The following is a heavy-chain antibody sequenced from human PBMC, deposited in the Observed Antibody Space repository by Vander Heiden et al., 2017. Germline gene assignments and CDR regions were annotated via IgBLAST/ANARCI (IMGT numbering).Heavy chain of an antibody. J-gene: IGHJ6*02. CDR1: GFTLSTSG. CDR3: ARDGRVRGIIIRPYYYYGMDV. D-gene: IGHD3-10*01. Sequence: VQLVDSGGGVVQPGRSLRLSRAASGFTLSTSGIHWVRQAPGKGLEWVAVTWYDGSRKYFADPVQDRFSISRDNSKVFLQMNSLRAEDTAVYYCARDGRVRGIIIRPYYYYGMDVWGQGTAVTVSS. V-gene: IGHV3-33*01. CDR2: TWYDGSRK.